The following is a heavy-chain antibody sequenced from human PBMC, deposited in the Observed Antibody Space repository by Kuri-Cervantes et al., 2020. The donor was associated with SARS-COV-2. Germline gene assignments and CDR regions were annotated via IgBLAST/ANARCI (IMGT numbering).Heavy chain of an antibody. Sequence: SETLSLTCTVSGGSISSSSYYWGWIRQPPGKGLEWIGSIYYSGSTYYNPSLKSRVTISVDTSKNQFSLKLSSVTAADTAVYYCARHIAAAGQYYYYYYMDVWGKGTTVTVSS. D-gene: IGHD6-13*01. CDR3: ARHIAAAGQYYYYYYMDV. J-gene: IGHJ6*03. CDR2: IYYSGST. V-gene: IGHV4-39*01. CDR1: GGSISSSSYY.